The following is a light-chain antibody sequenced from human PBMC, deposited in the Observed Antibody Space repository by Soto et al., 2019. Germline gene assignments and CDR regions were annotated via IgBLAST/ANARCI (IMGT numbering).Light chain of an antibody. CDR2: RIN. CDR3: SSYISSSTPYV. J-gene: IGLJ1*01. Sequence: QSVLTQPPSASGTPGQRVTISCSGSSSNIGSDTVNWYQQLPGTAPKLLIHRINQRPSGVPGRFSASKSGTSASLAISGLQAEDEGDYYCSSYISSSTPYVFGTGTKVTVL. V-gene: IGLV1-44*01. CDR1: SSNIGSDT.